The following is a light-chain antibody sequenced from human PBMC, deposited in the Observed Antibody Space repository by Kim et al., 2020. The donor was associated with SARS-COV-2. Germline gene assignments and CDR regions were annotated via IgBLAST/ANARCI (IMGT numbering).Light chain of an antibody. V-gene: IGLV2-14*03. CDR3: SSYTSSRPYV. CDR1: SSDVGGYNY. CDR2: DVS. Sequence: GQSITISCTGTSSDVGGYNYVSCYQQHPGKAPKLMIYDVSNRTSGVSNRFSGSKSGNTASLTISGLQAEDEADYYCSSYTSSRPYVFGTGTKVTVL. J-gene: IGLJ1*01.